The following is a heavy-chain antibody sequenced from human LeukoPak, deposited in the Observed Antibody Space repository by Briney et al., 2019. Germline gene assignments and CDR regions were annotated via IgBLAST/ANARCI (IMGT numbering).Heavy chain of an antibody. Sequence: PSETLSLTCTVSGGSISSYYWSWIRQPPGKGLEWIGYIYYSGSTNYNPSLKSRVTISVDTSKNQFSLKLSSVTAADTAVYYCARQVWVRWFDPWGQGTLVTVSS. J-gene: IGHJ5*02. CDR1: GGSISSYY. D-gene: IGHD1-1*01. CDR2: IYYSGST. CDR3: ARQVWVRWFDP. V-gene: IGHV4-59*08.